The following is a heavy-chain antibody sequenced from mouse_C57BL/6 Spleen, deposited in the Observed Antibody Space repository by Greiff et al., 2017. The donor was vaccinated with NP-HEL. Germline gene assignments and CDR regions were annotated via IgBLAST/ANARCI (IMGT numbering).Heavy chain of an antibody. D-gene: IGHD6-2*01. Sequence: EVQLQQSGPELVKPGASVKISCKASGYTFTDYYMNWVKQSHGKSLEWIGDINPNNGGTSYNQKFKGKATLTVDKSSSTAYMELRSLTSEDSAVYYCASGVSWSAMDYWGQGTSVTVSS. CDR1: GYTFTDYY. J-gene: IGHJ4*01. CDR3: ASGVSWSAMDY. V-gene: IGHV1-26*01. CDR2: INPNNGGT.